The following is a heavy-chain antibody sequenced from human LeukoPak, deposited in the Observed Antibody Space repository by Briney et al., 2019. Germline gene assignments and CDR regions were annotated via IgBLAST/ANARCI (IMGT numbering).Heavy chain of an antibody. Sequence: GGSLRLSCATSGFNFDRYTIHWVRHAPGKGLEWVSLAGWAGGTTFCSDSVRGRFTISRDSGRKFVYLQMNSLTTDDTAFYFCAKELDTMFFDYWGQGALVTVSS. D-gene: IGHD3-10*02. V-gene: IGHV3-43*01. J-gene: IGHJ4*02. CDR3: AKELDTMFFDY. CDR1: GFNFDRYT. CDR2: AGWAGGTT.